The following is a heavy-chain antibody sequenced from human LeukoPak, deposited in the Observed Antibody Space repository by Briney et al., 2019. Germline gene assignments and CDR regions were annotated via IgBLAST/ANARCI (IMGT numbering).Heavy chain of an antibody. J-gene: IGHJ5*02. Sequence: GGSLRLSCAASGFTFSSYSMNWVRQAPGKGLEWVSSISSSSSYIYYADSVKGRITISRDNAKNSLYLQMNSLRAEDTAVYYCARDSNDYPNWFDPWGQGTLVTVSS. CDR2: ISSSSSYI. D-gene: IGHD4-11*01. CDR1: GFTFSSYS. CDR3: ARDSNDYPNWFDP. V-gene: IGHV3-21*01.